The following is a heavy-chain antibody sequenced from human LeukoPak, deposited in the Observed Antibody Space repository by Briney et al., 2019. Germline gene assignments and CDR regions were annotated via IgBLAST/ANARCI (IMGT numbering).Heavy chain of an antibody. D-gene: IGHD6-19*01. CDR3: ATSEARSNGWYVY. J-gene: IGHJ4*02. Sequence: AGGSLRLSCAASGFTLSSYWMHWVRQAPGKGLVWVSRINSDGSSTTYADSVKGRFTISRDNAKNILYLQMNSLRAEDTAVYYCATSEARSNGWYVYWGQGTLVTVSS. V-gene: IGHV3-74*01. CDR1: GFTLSSYW. CDR2: INSDGSST.